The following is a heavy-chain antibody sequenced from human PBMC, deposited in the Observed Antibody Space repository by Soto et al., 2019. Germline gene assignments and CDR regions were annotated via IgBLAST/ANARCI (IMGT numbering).Heavy chain of an antibody. V-gene: IGHV1-3*01. CDR1: GYTFTSYA. CDR2: INAGNGNT. D-gene: IGHD3-9*01. Sequence: QVQLVQSGAEVKKPGASVKVSCKASGYTFTSYAMHWVRQAPGQRLEWMGWINAGNGNTKYSQKFQGRVTITRDTSASTAYMELSSLRSEDTAVYYCAREKGLQFDWLRCNYFDYWGQGTLVTVSS. CDR3: AREKGLQFDWLRCNYFDY. J-gene: IGHJ4*02.